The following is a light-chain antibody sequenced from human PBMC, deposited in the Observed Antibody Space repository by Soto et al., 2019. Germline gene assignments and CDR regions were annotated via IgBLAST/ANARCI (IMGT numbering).Light chain of an antibody. Sequence: DIQMTQSPSTLSASLGDRVTITCRASQSISNWLAWYQQKPGKAPKVLIYKASSLESGVPSRFSGSGSGTEFTLTISSLHPDDFATYSCQQYNNYPRTFGQGTKVDIK. V-gene: IGKV1-5*03. CDR2: KAS. J-gene: IGKJ1*01. CDR3: QQYNNYPRT. CDR1: QSISNW.